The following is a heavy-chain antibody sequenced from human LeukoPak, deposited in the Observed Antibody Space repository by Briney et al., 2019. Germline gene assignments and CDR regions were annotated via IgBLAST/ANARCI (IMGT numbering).Heavy chain of an antibody. J-gene: IGHJ4*02. V-gene: IGHV1-18*01. CDR2: ISAYNGNT. CDR3: ARVYSSSWYSSWDY. Sequence: ASVKVSCKASGYTFTSYGISWVRQAPGQGLEWMGWISAYNGNTNYAQKLQGRVTMTTDTSTSTAYMELRSLRSDDTAVYYCARVYSSSWYSSWDYWGQGTLVTVSS. CDR1: GYTFTSYG. D-gene: IGHD6-13*01.